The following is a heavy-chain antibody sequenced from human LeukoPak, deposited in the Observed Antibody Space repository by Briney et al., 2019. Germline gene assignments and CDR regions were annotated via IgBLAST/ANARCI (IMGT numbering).Heavy chain of an antibody. J-gene: IGHJ4*02. D-gene: IGHD1-1*01. CDR3: ARDPPFTTGTTGVPFDY. Sequence: GGSLRLSCAASGFTFSSYSMNWVRQAPGKGLEWVSSISSSSYIYYADSVKGRSTISRDNAKSSLYLQMNSLRAEDTAVYYCARDPPFTTGTTGVPFDYWGQGTLVTVSS. CDR2: ISSSSYI. V-gene: IGHV3-21*01. CDR1: GFTFSSYS.